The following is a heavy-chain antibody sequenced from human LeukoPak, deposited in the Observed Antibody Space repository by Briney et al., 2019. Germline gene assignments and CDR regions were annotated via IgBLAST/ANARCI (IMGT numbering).Heavy chain of an antibody. CDR1: GFAFSDYS. Sequence: GGSLRLSCAASGFAFSDYSMNWVRQAPGRGLEWVASISSGGSYIYYADSVKGRFTISRDNAKNSLYLQMNSLRAEDTAVYYCARNPYYGSDSRYYYYFGMDVWGQGTTVTVSS. D-gene: IGHD4-23*01. J-gene: IGHJ6*02. CDR2: ISSGGSYI. CDR3: ARNPYYGSDSRYYYYFGMDV. V-gene: IGHV3-21*01.